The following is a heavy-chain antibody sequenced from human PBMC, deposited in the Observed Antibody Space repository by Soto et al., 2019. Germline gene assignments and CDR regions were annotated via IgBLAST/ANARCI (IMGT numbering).Heavy chain of an antibody. CDR2: INSDGSST. Sequence: GSSVGNVCRYRRPPDHQTKGKGLVWVSRINSDGSSTSFADSVKGRFTISRDNAKNTLYLQMNSLRAGDTAVYYCARVNYGDYGGVYDYWGQGTLVTVSS. D-gene: IGHD4-17*01. CDR3: ARVNYGDYGGVYDY. CDR1: VGNVCRYR. V-gene: IGHV3-74*01. J-gene: IGHJ4*02.